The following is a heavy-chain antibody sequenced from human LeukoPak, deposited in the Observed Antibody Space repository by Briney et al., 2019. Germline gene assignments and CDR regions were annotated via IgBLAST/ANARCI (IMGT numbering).Heavy chain of an antibody. D-gene: IGHD6-19*01. J-gene: IGHJ4*02. Sequence: ASVKVSCKASGYTFTSNGITWVRQAPGQGLEWVGWISCNNGDTRYAQKFQGRVTVTTDTSTSTAYMELRSLRSDDTAVYYCARAGEVYNSGSYLEYWGQGTLVTVSS. CDR2: ISCNNGDT. CDR1: GYTFTSNG. CDR3: ARAGEVYNSGSYLEY. V-gene: IGHV1-18*01.